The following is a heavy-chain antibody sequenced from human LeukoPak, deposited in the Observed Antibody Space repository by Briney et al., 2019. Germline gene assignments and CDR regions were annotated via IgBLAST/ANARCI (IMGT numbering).Heavy chain of an antibody. CDR3: ARDRLYYGSGSYSDY. CDR1: GFPFDRYW. D-gene: IGHD3-10*01. V-gene: IGHV3-7*01. Sequence: GGSLRLSCVASGFPFDRYWMSWVRQAPGKGLEWVANIKHDGSEKNFVDSVKGRFTISRDNSKNTLYLQMNSLRAEDTAVYYCARDRLYYGSGSYSDYWGQGTLVTVSS. CDR2: IKHDGSEK. J-gene: IGHJ4*02.